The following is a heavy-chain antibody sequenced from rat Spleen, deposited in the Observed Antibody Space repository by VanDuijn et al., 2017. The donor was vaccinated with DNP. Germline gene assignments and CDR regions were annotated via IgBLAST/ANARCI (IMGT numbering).Heavy chain of an antibody. CDR3: TTESTYYGYFDY. V-gene: IGHV5-20*01. Sequence: EVRLVESGGGLVQPGGSLRLSCTASGFTFTDNDMAWVRQVPKKGLEWVATINYDGTRTYYRDSVKGRFTISRDNAKSSRYLQMDSLRSEETATYYCTTESTYYGYFDYWGQGVMVPVSS. CDR2: INYDGTRT. CDR1: GFTFTDND. D-gene: IGHD1-9*01. J-gene: IGHJ2*01.